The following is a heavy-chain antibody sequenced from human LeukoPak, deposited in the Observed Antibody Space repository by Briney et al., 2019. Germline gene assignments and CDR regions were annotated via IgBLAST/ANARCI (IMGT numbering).Heavy chain of an antibody. CDR1: GGSISGYY. D-gene: IGHD1-26*01. V-gene: IGHV4-4*07. CDR3: ARQDSKVGAYTGPYYFDY. Sequence: SETLSLTCTVSGGSISGYYWSWIRQPAGKGLEWIGRIYTSGTTHDNPSLKSRVTMSVDTSKNQVSLKVSSVTAADTAVHYCARQDSKVGAYTGPYYFDYWGQGTLVTVSS. CDR2: IYTSGTT. J-gene: IGHJ4*02.